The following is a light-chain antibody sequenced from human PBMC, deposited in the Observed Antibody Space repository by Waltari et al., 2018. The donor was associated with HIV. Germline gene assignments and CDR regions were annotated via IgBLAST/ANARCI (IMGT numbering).Light chain of an antibody. Sequence: DIQMTQSPSSLSASVGDRVTITCRASENIKTYLSWYQQRPGRATSLLIFETSSLETGVPSRFSGSGSGTHFSLTISNLQPDDFATYFCHQSYSSPLTFGGGTTVQI. CDR3: HQSYSSPLT. J-gene: IGKJ4*01. CDR2: ETS. V-gene: IGKV1-39*01. CDR1: ENIKTY.